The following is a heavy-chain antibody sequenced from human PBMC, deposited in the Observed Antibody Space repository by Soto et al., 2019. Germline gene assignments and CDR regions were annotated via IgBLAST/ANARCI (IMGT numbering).Heavy chain of an antibody. D-gene: IGHD3-3*01. CDR2: MNPNSGNT. CDR1: GYTFTSYD. V-gene: IGHV1-8*01. CDR3: ARQTPGAYYDFWSGYYSSGYYYYMDV. Sequence: ASVKVSCKASGYTFTSYDINWVRQATGQGLEWMGWMNPNSGNTGYAQKFQGRVTMTRNTSISTAYMELGSLRSEDTAVYYCARQTPGAYYDFWSGYYSSGYYYYMDVWGKGTTVTVSS. J-gene: IGHJ6*03.